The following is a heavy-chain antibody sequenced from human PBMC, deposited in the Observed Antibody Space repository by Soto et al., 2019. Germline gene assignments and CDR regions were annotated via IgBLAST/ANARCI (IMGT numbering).Heavy chain of an antibody. CDR2: IIPIFGTA. CDR1: GGTFSSYA. Sequence: QVQLVQSGAEVKKPGSSVKVSCKASGGTFSSYAISWVRQAPGQGLEWMGGIIPIFGTANYAQKFQGRVTITADDSTSTAYMELSSLRSEDPAVYYCATGDYYGSGRYYHVPPYNWFDPWGQGTLVTVSS. CDR3: ATGDYYGSGRYYHVPPYNWFDP. J-gene: IGHJ5*02. D-gene: IGHD3-10*01. V-gene: IGHV1-69*01.